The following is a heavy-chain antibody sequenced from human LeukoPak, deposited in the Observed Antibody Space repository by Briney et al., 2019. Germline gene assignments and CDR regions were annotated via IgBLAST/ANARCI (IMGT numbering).Heavy chain of an antibody. Sequence: GGSLKLSCAASGFTFSGSAMHWVRQASGKGLEWVGRIRSKANSYATAYAASVKGRFTISRDDSKNTAYLQMNSLKTEDTAVYYCTRDSYDSSGYRDYWGQGTLVTVSS. CDR3: TRDSYDSSGYRDY. D-gene: IGHD3-22*01. CDR2: IRSKANSYAT. J-gene: IGHJ4*02. V-gene: IGHV3-73*01. CDR1: GFTFSGSA.